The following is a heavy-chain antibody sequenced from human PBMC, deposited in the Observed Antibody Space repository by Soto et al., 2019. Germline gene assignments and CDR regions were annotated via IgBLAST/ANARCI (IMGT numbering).Heavy chain of an antibody. D-gene: IGHD2-21*02. CDR3: AKRAYCGGDCFAFDV. J-gene: IGHJ3*01. V-gene: IGHV1-69*01. CDR2: FMPLFGTA. CDR1: GG. Sequence: VQLVQSGAEVKKPGSSGRVSCKASGGINWVRQAPGHGLERMGGFMPLFGTADYAQRFQGRVTITADELTTTAYMELRSLRSEDTAVYYCAKRAYCGGDCFAFDVWGQGTSVTVSS.